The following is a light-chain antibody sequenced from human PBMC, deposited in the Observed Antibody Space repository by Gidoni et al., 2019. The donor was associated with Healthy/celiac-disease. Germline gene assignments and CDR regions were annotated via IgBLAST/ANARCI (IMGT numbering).Light chain of an antibody. Sequence: EILLTQSPGTLSLSPGERATLSCRASQSVSSSYLAWYQKKPGQAPRLLIYGASSRATGIPDRFSGSGSGTDFTLTISRLEPEDFAVYYCQQYGSSMYTFXQXTKLEIK. J-gene: IGKJ2*01. CDR1: QSVSSSY. CDR3: QQYGSSMYT. CDR2: GAS. V-gene: IGKV3-20*01.